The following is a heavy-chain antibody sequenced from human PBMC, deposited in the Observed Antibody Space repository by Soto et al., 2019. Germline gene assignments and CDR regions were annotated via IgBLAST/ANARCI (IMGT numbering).Heavy chain of an antibody. CDR3: AKTSYGSGSYLDY. CDR1: GFTFSSYA. CDR2: ISGSGGST. J-gene: IGHJ4*02. V-gene: IGHV3-23*01. D-gene: IGHD3-10*01. Sequence: GSLLLTCAASGFTFSSYAMSWVRQAPGKGLEWVSAISGSGGSTYYADSVKVRFTISRDNSKNTLYLQMNSLRAEDTAVYYCAKTSYGSGSYLDYWGQGTLVTVYS.